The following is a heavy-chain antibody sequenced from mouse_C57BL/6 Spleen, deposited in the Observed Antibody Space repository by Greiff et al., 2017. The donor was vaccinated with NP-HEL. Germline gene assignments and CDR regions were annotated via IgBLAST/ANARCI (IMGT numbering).Heavy chain of an antibody. CDR3: ARGNYGIYFDY. CDR2: INPNNGGT. V-gene: IGHV1-26*01. CDR1: GYTFTDYY. D-gene: IGHD2-1*01. J-gene: IGHJ2*01. Sequence: VQLQQSGPELVKPGASVKISCKASGYTFTDYYMNWVKQSHGKSLEWIGDINPNNGGTSYNQKFKGKATLTVDKSSSTAYMELRSLTSEDSAVYYCARGNYGIYFDYWGQGTTLTVSS.